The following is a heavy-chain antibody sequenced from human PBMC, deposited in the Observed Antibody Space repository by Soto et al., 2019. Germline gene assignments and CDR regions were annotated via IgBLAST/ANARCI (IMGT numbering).Heavy chain of an antibody. V-gene: IGHV3-23*01. CDR3: AKDWLEGYCSGGSCYSPPSWAFDI. CDR1: GFTFSSYA. Sequence: GGSLRLSCAASGFTFSSYAMSWVRQAPGKGLEWVSAISGSGGSTYYADSVKGRLTISRDNSKNTLYLQMNSLRAEDTAVYYCAKDWLEGYCSGGSCYSPPSWAFDIWGQGTMVTVSS. CDR2: ISGSGGST. J-gene: IGHJ3*02. D-gene: IGHD2-15*01.